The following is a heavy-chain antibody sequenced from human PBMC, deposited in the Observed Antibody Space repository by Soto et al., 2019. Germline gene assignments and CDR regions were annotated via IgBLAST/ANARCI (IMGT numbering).Heavy chain of an antibody. J-gene: IGHJ4*02. CDR1: GGSISSVGYY. CDR3: ARSTRRELRFDL. V-gene: IGHV4-31*01. Sequence: QVQLQESGPGLVKSSQTLSLTCTVSGGSISSVGYYWNWIRQHPGKVLEWIGYIYYSGSTYDNSSLMSQITMSVDTSKNQFSLKLNSVTAADTAVYYCARSTRRELRFDLWGQGTLVTVS. CDR2: IYYSGST. D-gene: IGHD1-26*01.